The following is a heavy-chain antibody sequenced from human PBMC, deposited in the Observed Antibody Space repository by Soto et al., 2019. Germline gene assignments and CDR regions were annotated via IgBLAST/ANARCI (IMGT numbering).Heavy chain of an antibody. J-gene: IGHJ4*02. CDR3: ARDITVSTMGFDY. Sequence: QVQLVQSGTEMKKPGASVKVSCEASGNIFTDHYVHWLRQARGQGLEWMGWINPNSGDTNYAQKFQGRVTMTRDMSISLVYMELTRLTSDDTAVYFCARDITVSTMGFDYWGQGTLVTVSS. CDR2: INPNSGDT. CDR1: GNIFTDHY. D-gene: IGHD4-17*01. V-gene: IGHV1-2*02.